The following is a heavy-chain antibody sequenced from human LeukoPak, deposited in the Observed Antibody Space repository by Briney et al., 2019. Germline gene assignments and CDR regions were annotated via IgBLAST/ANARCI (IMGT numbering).Heavy chain of an antibody. CDR2: ISGSGGTA. CDR3: ARVEWELLFY. Sequence: GALRLSCAASGFAFSIYAMSWVRQAPGKGLEWVSAISGSGGTAYYADSVKGRFTISRDNSKNTLYLQMNSLRAEDTAVYYCARVEWELLFYWGQGTLVTVSS. J-gene: IGHJ4*02. D-gene: IGHD1-26*01. V-gene: IGHV3-23*01. CDR1: GFAFSIYA.